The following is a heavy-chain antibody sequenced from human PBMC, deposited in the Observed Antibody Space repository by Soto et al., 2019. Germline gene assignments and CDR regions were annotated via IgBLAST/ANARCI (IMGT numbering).Heavy chain of an antibody. CDR3: AREDCGGNSYYFDY. V-gene: IGHV3-30-3*01. J-gene: IGHJ4*02. CDR2: ISYDGSNK. CDR1: GFTFSSYA. D-gene: IGHD2-21*02. Sequence: QVQLVESGGGVVQPGRSLRLSCAASGFTFSSYAMHWVRQAPGKGLEWVAVISYDGSNKYYADSVKGRFTISRDNSKNTLYLQMNSLRAEDTAVYYCAREDCGGNSYYFDYWGQGTLVTVSS.